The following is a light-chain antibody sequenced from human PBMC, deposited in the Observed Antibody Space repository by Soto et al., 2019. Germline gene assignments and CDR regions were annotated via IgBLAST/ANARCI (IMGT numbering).Light chain of an antibody. CDR1: QSVSSY. Sequence: EIVLTQSPATLSLSPGERATLSFRASQSVSSYLAWYQQKPGQAPRLLIYDASNSATGIPARFSGSGSGTDFTLTISSLEPEDFAVYYCQQRSNWPRTFGQGTKVDIK. CDR3: QQRSNWPRT. V-gene: IGKV3-11*01. CDR2: DAS. J-gene: IGKJ1*01.